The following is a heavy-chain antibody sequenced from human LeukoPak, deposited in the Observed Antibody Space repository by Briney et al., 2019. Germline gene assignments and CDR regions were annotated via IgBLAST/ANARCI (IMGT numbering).Heavy chain of an antibody. J-gene: IGHJ4*02. Sequence: GASVKVSCKGSVYRFTDHYIHWKRQAPGQGLEWMGWINPNSGGTNYAQKFQGRVTMTRDTSISTAYMELSRLTSDDTALYYCARDYVWQDYCGQGTLVTVSS. CDR1: VYRFTDHY. V-gene: IGHV1-2*02. CDR2: INPNSGGT. CDR3: ARDYVWQDY. D-gene: IGHD3-16*01.